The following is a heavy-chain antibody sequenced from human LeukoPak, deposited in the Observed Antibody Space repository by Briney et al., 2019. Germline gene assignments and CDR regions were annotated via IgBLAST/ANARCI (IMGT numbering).Heavy chain of an antibody. Sequence: SETLSLTCTVSGGSISSSSYYWGWIRQPPGKGLEWIGSIYYSGSTYYNPSLKSRVTISVDTSKNQFSLKLSSVTAADTAVYYCARGWHGDYPLYYYYMDVWGQGTLVTVSS. CDR3: ARGWHGDYPLYYYYMDV. V-gene: IGHV4-39*07. CDR1: GGSISSSSYY. J-gene: IGHJ6*03. D-gene: IGHD4-17*01. CDR2: IYYSGST.